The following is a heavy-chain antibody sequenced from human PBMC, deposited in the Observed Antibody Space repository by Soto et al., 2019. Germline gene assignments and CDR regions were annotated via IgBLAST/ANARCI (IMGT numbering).Heavy chain of an antibody. CDR2: LYWDDDK. D-gene: IGHD2-21*02. J-gene: IGHJ6*02. CDR3: VQSRCGGDCLEIYSSHAYNGLDV. Sequence: QVTLKESGPTLVKPTQTLTLTCTVSGVSLSTTGVGVGWVRQPPGKALEWLALLYWDDDKRYSPSLRSRLTIAKDISEKQVVLTMTNIDTVDTATYYCVQSRCGGDCLEIYSSHAYNGLDVWGQGTRVTVSS. CDR1: GVSLSTTGVG. V-gene: IGHV2-5*02.